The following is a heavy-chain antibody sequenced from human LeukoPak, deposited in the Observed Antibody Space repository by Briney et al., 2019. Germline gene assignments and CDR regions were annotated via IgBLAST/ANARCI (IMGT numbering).Heavy chain of an antibody. CDR1: GGSISSSSYY. Sequence: SETLSLTCTVSGGSISSSSYYWGWIRQPPGKGLEWIGSIYYSGSTYYNPSLKSRVTISVDTSKNQFSLKLSSVTAADTAVYYCAREEAFPDYWGQGTLVTVSS. J-gene: IGHJ4*02. CDR3: AREEAFPDY. CDR2: IYYSGST. V-gene: IGHV4-39*02.